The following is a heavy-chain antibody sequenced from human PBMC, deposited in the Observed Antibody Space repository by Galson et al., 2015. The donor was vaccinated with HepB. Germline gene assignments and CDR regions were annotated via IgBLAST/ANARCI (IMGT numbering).Heavy chain of an antibody. D-gene: IGHD6-19*01. V-gene: IGHV6-1*01. CDR2: TYYRSKWYN. CDR1: EDSVFSNNVA. J-gene: IGHJ3*02. Sequence: CAISEDSVFSNNVAWNWIRQSPSRGLEWLGRTYYRSKWYNNYAVSVKSRITINLDTSKNQLSLQLSSVTPEDTAVYYCARGQFSGFDIWGQGTMVTVSS. CDR3: ARGQFSGFDI.